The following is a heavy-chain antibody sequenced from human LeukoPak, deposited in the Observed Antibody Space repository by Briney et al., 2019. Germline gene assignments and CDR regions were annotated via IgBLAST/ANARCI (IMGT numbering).Heavy chain of an antibody. V-gene: IGHV3-30*14. CDR2: ISYDGSNK. J-gene: IGHJ6*02. D-gene: IGHD2-2*01. CDR1: GFIFSNYP. Sequence: GGSLRLSCAVSGFIFSNYPMPWVRQAPGKGLEWVAGISYDGSNKYYADSVKGRFNISRDNTKNTLYLQMNSLRAEDTAVYYCARVGSSYYYGMDVWGQGTTVTVSS. CDR3: ARVGSSYYYGMDV.